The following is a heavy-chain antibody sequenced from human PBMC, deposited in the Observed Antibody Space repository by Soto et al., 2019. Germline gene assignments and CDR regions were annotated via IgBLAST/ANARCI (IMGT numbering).Heavy chain of an antibody. CDR2: IDPRSGAS. J-gene: IGHJ4*02. V-gene: IGHV1-2*02. D-gene: IGHD3-10*01. Sequence: ASVKVSCKPSGYPFTDLYIHWVRQAPGLGLEWMGWIDPRSGASRKTQRFQGRFTMTRDTSTNTVYMELSSLRSDDTAVYFCARDNYGTLDYWGQVTLVTVSS. CDR3: ARDNYGTLDY. CDR1: GYPFTDLY.